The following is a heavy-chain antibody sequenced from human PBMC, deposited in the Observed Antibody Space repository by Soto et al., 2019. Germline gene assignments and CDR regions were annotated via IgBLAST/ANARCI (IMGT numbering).Heavy chain of an antibody. Sequence: SETLSLTCAVSGGSISSGGYSWSWIRQPPGKGLEWIGYIYHSGSTYYNPSLKSRVTISVGRSKNQFSLKLSSVTAADTAVYYCARSYSSSSEWYLDLWGRGTLVTVSS. V-gene: IGHV4-30-2*01. CDR2: IYHSGST. D-gene: IGHD6-6*01. J-gene: IGHJ2*01. CDR1: GGSISSGGYS. CDR3: ARSYSSSSEWYLDL.